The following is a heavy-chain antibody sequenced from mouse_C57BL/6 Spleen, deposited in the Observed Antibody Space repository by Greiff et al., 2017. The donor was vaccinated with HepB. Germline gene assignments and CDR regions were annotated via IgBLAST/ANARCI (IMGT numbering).Heavy chain of an antibody. CDR2: IRSKSNNYAT. J-gene: IGHJ2*01. D-gene: IGHD2-10*01. Sequence: EVKLMESGGGLVQPKGSLKLSCAASGFSFNTYAMNWVRQAPGKGLEWVARIRSKSNNYATYYADSVKDRFTISRDDSESMLYLQMNNLKTEDTAMYYCVRERAYYLDYWGQGTTLTVSS. V-gene: IGHV10-1*01. CDR1: GFSFNTYA. CDR3: VRERAYYLDY.